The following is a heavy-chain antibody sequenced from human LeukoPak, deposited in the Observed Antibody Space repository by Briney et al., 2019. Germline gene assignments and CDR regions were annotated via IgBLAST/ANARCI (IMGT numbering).Heavy chain of an antibody. J-gene: IGHJ3*01. Sequence: GGSLRLSCAASGFTFSSYSMNWVRQAPGKGLEWVSSISSSSTYIYYAGSVKGRFTISRDNTKNTLYLQMNSLRAEDTAVYHCARGGSPPEALGDTFNLWGQGTVVTVSS. CDR3: ARGGSPPEALGDTFNL. CDR2: ISSSSTYI. V-gene: IGHV3-21*01. CDR1: GFTFSSYS. D-gene: IGHD1-26*01.